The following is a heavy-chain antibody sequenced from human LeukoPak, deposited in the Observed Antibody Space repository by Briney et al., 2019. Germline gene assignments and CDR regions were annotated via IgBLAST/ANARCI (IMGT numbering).Heavy chain of an antibody. CDR3: ARVGESGYDNYYYYGMDV. CDR2: INPNSGGT. Sequence: GASVKVSCKTSGYTFTGYYMHWVRQAPGQGLEWMGWINPNSGGTNYAQKFQGWVTMTRDTSISTAYMELSRLRSDDTAVYYCARVGESGYDNYYYYGMDVWGQGTTVTVSS. J-gene: IGHJ6*02. CDR1: GYTFTGYY. V-gene: IGHV1-2*04. D-gene: IGHD5-12*01.